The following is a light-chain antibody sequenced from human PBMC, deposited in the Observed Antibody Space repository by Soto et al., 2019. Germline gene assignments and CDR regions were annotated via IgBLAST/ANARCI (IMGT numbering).Light chain of an antibody. Sequence: DIQMTQSPSTLSASVGDRVTITCRASQSISSYLAWYQQKPGEAPNLLIYQASTLETGVPSRFSGSGAGTEVTLTISSLQPDDFATYYCQQYKSYSQTFGQGTKVEIK. CDR2: QAS. CDR3: QQYKSYSQT. J-gene: IGKJ1*01. CDR1: QSISSY. V-gene: IGKV1-5*03.